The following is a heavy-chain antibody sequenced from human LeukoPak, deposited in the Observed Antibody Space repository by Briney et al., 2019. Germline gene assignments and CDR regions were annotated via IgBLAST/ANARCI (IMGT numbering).Heavy chain of an antibody. CDR1: GYTFTSYY. V-gene: IGHV1-46*01. D-gene: IGHD1-26*01. J-gene: IGHJ4*02. Sequence: ASVKVSCKASGYTFTSYYMHWVRQAPGQGLEWMGIINPSGGSTSYAQKFQGRVTMTRDTSTSTVYMELSILRSEDTAVYYCARDRVTIVGARSLDYWGQGTLVTVSS. CDR3: ARDRVTIVGARSLDY. CDR2: INPSGGST.